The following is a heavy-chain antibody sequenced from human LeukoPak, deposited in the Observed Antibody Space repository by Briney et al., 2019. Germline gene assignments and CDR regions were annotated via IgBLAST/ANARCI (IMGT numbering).Heavy chain of an antibody. D-gene: IGHD4-11*01. CDR3: ARESDYSNNVDY. CDR2: IYSSGST. Sequence: SETLSLTCTVSGDSISSGNYYWSWIRQPAGKGLEWIGRIYSSGSTNYNPSLKSRVTMSIDTSKNQFTLKLTSVTAADTAVYYCARESDYSNNVDYWGQGTLVTVSS. J-gene: IGHJ4*02. V-gene: IGHV4-61*02. CDR1: GDSISSGNYY.